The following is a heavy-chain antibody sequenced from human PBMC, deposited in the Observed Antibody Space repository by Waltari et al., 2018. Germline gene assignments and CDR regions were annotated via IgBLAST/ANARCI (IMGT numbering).Heavy chain of an antibody. D-gene: IGHD2-2*02. CDR2: ISASSNTI. CDR3: AKAFCSSTTCYTAWFDS. CDR1: RFTFSTFS. V-gene: IGHV3-48*04. Sequence: EVQLVESGGGLVQPGGSLRLSCAASRFTFSTFSMRWVRQAPGKGLEWISYISASSNTIYYADSVKGRFTISRDNAKNSLYLQMNSLRVEDTAVYYCAKAFCSSTTCYTAWFDSWGQGTLVTVSS. J-gene: IGHJ5*01.